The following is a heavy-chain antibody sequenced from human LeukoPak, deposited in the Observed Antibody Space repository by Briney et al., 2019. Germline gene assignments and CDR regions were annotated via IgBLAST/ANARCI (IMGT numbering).Heavy chain of an antibody. CDR2: ISANNGDT. J-gene: IGHJ4*02. CDR3: ARESHVSREDS. Sequence: ASVTVSCTASGYTFTSYGISWVRQAPGQGLEWVGWISANNGDTDYAQKFQARVTMTTDTSTSTAYMELRSPRSDDTAVYYCARESHVSREDSWGQGTLVTVSS. CDR1: GYTFTSYG. V-gene: IGHV1-18*01. D-gene: IGHD1-26*01.